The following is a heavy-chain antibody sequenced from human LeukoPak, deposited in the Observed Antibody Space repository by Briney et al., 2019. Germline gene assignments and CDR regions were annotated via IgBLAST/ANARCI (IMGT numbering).Heavy chain of an antibody. D-gene: IGHD2-2*01. V-gene: IGHV3-30*03. CDR1: GFTFSSYG. CDR3: AREAAAMLHFDY. J-gene: IGHJ4*02. CDR2: ITYDGSNK. Sequence: PGGSLRLSCAASGFTFSSYGMHWVRQAPGKGLEWVAFITYDGSNKYYADSVKGRFTISRDNSKNTLYLQINSLRAEDTAVYYCAREAAAMLHFDYWGQGTLVTVSS.